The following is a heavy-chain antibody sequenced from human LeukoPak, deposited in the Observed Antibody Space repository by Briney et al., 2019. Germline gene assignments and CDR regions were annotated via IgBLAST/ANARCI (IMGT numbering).Heavy chain of an antibody. Sequence: SETLSLTCAVHGGSFSGYYWSWIRQPPGKGLEWIGYIYYSGNTNYNPSLKSRVTISVDTSKNQFSLKLSSVTAADTAMYYCARVFVYCSGGSCYWGWFDPWGQGTLVTVSS. V-gene: IGHV4-59*01. J-gene: IGHJ5*02. D-gene: IGHD2-15*01. CDR3: ARVFVYCSGGSCYWGWFDP. CDR1: GGSFSGYY. CDR2: IYYSGNT.